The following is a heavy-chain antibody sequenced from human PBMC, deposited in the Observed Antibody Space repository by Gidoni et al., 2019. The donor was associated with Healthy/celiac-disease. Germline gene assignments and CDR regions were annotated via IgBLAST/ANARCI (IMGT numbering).Heavy chain of an antibody. CDR2: IGTAGDT. CDR1: GFTFSSYD. V-gene: IGHV3-13*01. J-gene: IGHJ5*02. D-gene: IGHD4-17*01. Sequence: EVQLVESGGGLVQPGGSLRLSCAASGFTFSSYDMHWVRQATGKGLEWFSAIGTAGDTYYPGSVKGRFTISRENAKNSLYLQMNSLRAEDTAVYYCARGGDYVSWFDPWGQGTLVTVSS. CDR3: ARGGDYVSWFDP.